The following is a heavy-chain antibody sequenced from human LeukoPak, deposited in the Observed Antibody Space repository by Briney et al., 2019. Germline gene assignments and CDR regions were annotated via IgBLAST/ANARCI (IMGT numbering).Heavy chain of an antibody. D-gene: IGHD4-17*01. CDR2: ISGSGGST. CDR1: GFTFSSYA. J-gene: IGHJ4*02. V-gene: IGHV3-23*01. CDR3: ARDQKGVMTMVTTTVDY. Sequence: GGSLRLSCAASGFTFSSYAMSWVRQAPGKGLEWVSAISGSGGSTYYADSVKGRFTISRDNSKNTLYLQMNSLRAEDTAVYYCARDQKGVMTMVTTTVDYWGQGTLVTVSS.